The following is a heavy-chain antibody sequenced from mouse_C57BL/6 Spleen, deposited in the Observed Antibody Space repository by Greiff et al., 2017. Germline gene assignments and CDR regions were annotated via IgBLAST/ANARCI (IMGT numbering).Heavy chain of an antibody. J-gene: IGHJ4*01. CDR3: ARRNSEATDY. CDR1: GYSFTNYS. CDR2: INPNYGTT. Sequence: QLQQSGPELVKPGASVKMSCKASGYSFTNYSMNWVKQSHGQSLEWIGVINPNYGTTSYNQKFKGKATLTVDTSSSTAYMQRNSLTSEDSAVYYCARRNSEATDYGGQGTSVTVSA. V-gene: IGHV1-39*01.